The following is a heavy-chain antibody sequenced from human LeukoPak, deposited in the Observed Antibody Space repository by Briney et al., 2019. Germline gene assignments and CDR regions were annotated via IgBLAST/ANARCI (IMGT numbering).Heavy chain of an antibody. CDR1: GYTFTSYG. CDR3: ARVGPFWSGYSDDAFDI. Sequence: ASVSVSCKASGYTFTSYGISWVRQAPGQGLEWMGWISAYNGNTNYAQKLQGRVTMTTDTSTSTAYMELSSLRSEDTAVYYCARVGPFWSGYSDDAFDIWGQGTMVTVSS. CDR2: ISAYNGNT. V-gene: IGHV1-18*01. J-gene: IGHJ3*02. D-gene: IGHD3-3*01.